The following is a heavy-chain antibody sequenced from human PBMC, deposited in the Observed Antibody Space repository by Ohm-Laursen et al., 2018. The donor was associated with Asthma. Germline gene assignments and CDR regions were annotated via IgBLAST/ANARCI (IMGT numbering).Heavy chain of an antibody. Sequence: PPGTLSLTCTVSGGSISSGGYYWSWIRQPPGKGLEWIGSIYYSGSTYYNPTLKSRVTISVDTSKNQFSLKLSSVTAADTAVYYCRIVVVAAHYYYGMDVWGQGTTVTVSS. CDR3: RIVVVAAHYYYGMDV. V-gene: IGHV4-39*01. D-gene: IGHD2-15*01. J-gene: IGHJ6*02. CDR2: IYYSGST. CDR1: GGSISSGGYY.